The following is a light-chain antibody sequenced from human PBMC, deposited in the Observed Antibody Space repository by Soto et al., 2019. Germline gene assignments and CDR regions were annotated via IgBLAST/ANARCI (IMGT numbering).Light chain of an antibody. Sequence: EIVMTQSPATLSVSPGERATLSCRASQSVNSNLAWYQKKPGQAPRLVIYGASTRATGVPARFSGSGSGTEFTLTISSLQSEDFAVYYCQQYNAWPPKYTFGQGTKLEIK. CDR2: GAS. CDR3: QQYNAWPPKYT. J-gene: IGKJ2*01. V-gene: IGKV3-15*01. CDR1: QSVNSN.